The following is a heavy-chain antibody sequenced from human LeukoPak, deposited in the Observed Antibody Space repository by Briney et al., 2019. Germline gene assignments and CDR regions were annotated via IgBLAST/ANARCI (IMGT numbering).Heavy chain of an antibody. CDR3: AREHMDIMATIGSRFGYGMDV. CDR2: INTNTGNP. Sequence: GASVKVSCKASGYTFTSYAMNWVRQAPGQGLEWMGWINTNTGNPTYAQGFTGRFVFSLDTSVSTAYLQISSLKAEDTAVYYCAREHMDIMATIGSRFGYGMDVWGQGTTVTVSS. CDR1: GYTFTSYA. V-gene: IGHV7-4-1*02. J-gene: IGHJ6*02. D-gene: IGHD5-12*01.